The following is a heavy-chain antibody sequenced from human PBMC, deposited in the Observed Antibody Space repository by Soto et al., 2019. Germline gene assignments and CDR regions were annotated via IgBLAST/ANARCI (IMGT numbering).Heavy chain of an antibody. CDR3: ARYYGSGSYNWFDP. J-gene: IGHJ5*02. Sequence: QVQLQESGPGLVKPSETLSLTCTVSGGSISSYYWSWIRQPPGKGLEWIGDIYYSESTNYNPSLKSRVTISVDTSKNQFSLKLSSVTAADTAVYYCARYYGSGSYNWFDPWGQGTLVTDSS. D-gene: IGHD3-10*01. CDR1: GGSISSYY. V-gene: IGHV4-59*08. CDR2: IYYSEST.